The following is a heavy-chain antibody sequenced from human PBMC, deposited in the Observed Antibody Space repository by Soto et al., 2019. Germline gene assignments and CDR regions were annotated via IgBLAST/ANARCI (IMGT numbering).Heavy chain of an antibody. CDR1: GFTLGSYE. Sequence: ESGGGLVQPGGSLRLSCVAYGFTLGSYEMNWFRQSPGKGLEWLSYISGSGGSIFYGDSAQGRFTVSRDNAKNSLFLQMKSLTVEDTGVYYCARDRRPDYWGQGTLVTVSS. V-gene: IGHV3-48*03. CDR2: ISGSGGSI. CDR3: ARDRRPDY. J-gene: IGHJ4*02.